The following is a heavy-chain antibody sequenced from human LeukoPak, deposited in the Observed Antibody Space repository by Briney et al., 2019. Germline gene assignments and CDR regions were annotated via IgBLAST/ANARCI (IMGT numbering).Heavy chain of an antibody. D-gene: IGHD5-12*01. V-gene: IGHV3-43*02. J-gene: IGHJ4*02. CDR3: AKLDGYDLLDY. CDR1: GFTFDDYA. Sequence: PGGSLRLSCAASGFTFDDYAMHWVRQAPGKGLEWVSLISGDGGSTYYADSVKGRFTISRDNSKNSLYLQMNSLRTEDTALYYRAKLDGYDLLDYWGQGTLVTVSS. CDR2: ISGDGGST.